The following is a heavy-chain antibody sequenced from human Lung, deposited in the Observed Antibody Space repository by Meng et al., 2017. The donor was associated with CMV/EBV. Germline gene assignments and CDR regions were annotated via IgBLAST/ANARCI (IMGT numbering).Heavy chain of an antibody. D-gene: IGHD2-21*02. CDR1: GFTFSSYS. J-gene: IGHJ4*02. CDR3: ARDWGLRPADIDY. CDR2: ITNGKNYI. V-gene: IGHV3-21*01. Sequence: GESXKISCAASGFTFSSYSMSWVRQAPGKGLEWVSSITNGKNYIYYADSVKGRFTISRDNAKNSLYLQMNSLRAEDTAVHYCARDWGLRPADIDYWGQGTLVTASS.